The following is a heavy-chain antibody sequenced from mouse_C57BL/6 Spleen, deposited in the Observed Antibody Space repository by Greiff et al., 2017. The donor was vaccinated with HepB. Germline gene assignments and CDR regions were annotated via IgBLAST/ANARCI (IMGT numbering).Heavy chain of an antibody. CDR3: TAYGNYAYYAMDY. D-gene: IGHD2-1*01. Sequence: EVKLVESGAELVRPGASVKLSCTASGFNIKDDYMHWVKQRPEQGLEWIGWIDPENGDTEYASKFQGKATITADTSSNTAYLQLSSLTSEDTAVYYCTAYGNYAYYAMDYWGQGTSVTVSS. CDR1: GFNIKDDY. V-gene: IGHV14-4*01. CDR2: IDPENGDT. J-gene: IGHJ4*01.